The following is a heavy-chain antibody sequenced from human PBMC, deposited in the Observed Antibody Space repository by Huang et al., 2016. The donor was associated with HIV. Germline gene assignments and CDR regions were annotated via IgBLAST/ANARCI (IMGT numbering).Heavy chain of an antibody. CDR1: GFSLTSSGVA. D-gene: IGHD6-13*01. J-gene: IGHJ4*02. CDR3: VHRLRYGKWYVDY. Sequence: QITLKESGPTLVKPTQTLTLTCTFSGFSLTSSGVAVGWIRQPPGKALEWLALIYWDNEERFSPSLKTKLTITKDTPKNEVVLTMTNMDPVDTATYYCVHRLRYGKWYVDYWGQGVLVTVSS. V-gene: IGHV2-5*02. CDR2: IYWDNEE.